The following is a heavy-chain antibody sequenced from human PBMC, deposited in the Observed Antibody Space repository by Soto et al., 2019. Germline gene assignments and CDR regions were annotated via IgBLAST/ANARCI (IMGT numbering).Heavy chain of an antibody. CDR1: GDSVSSNSAA. CDR3: ARAGYGDYGSYYYSYGTDV. CDR2: TYYRSKWYN. J-gene: IGHJ6*01. Sequence: SQTLSLTCAISGDSVSSNSAAWNWIRQSPSRGLEWLGRTYYRSKWYNDYAVSVKSRITINPDTSKNQFSLQLNSVTPEDTAVYYCARAGYGDYGSYYYSYGTDVWGQGTTVTLSS. V-gene: IGHV6-1*01. D-gene: IGHD4-17*01.